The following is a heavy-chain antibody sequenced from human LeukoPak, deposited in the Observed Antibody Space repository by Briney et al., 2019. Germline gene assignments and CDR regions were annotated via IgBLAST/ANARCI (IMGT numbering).Heavy chain of an antibody. CDR1: VYSISSGYY. D-gene: IGHD1-26*01. J-gene: IGHJ4*02. Sequence: SETLSLTCTVSVYSISSGYYWGWIRQPPGKGLEWIGEIHHSGSANYNPSLKSRVTISLDTSENHFSLRLSSVTAADTAVYYCVRDRGEFSYSHDYWGQGTLVTVSS. CDR3: VRDRGEFSYSHDY. V-gene: IGHV4-38-2*02. CDR2: IHHSGSA.